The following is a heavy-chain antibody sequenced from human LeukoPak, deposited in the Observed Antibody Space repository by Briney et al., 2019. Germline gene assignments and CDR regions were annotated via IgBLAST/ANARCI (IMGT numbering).Heavy chain of an antibody. CDR3: AGGLGDYNTDWFPVSGY. CDR1: GYTFTTHD. CDR2: MNPGNGDT. Sequence: ASVKVSCKASGYTFTTHDLTWVRQATGQGLEWMGWMNPGNGDTAYAQKFQGRVTMTRDTSMSTAYMELNNLGSEDTAIYYCAGGLGDYNTDWFPVSGYWGQGTLVTVSS. D-gene: IGHD3-9*01. J-gene: IGHJ4*02. V-gene: IGHV1-8*01.